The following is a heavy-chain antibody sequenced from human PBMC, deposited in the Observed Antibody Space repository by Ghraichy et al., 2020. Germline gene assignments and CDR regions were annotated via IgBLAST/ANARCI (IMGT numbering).Heavy chain of an antibody. D-gene: IGHD3-3*01. Sequence: GGSLRLSCAASGFTFSSYAMSWVRQAPGKGLEWVSAISGSGGSTYYADAVKGRFTISRDNSKNTLYLQMNSLRAEDTAVYYCAKDSGATYYDFWRDLYGMDVWGQGTTVTVSS. J-gene: IGHJ6*02. V-gene: IGHV3-23*01. CDR1: GFTFSSYA. CDR2: ISGSGGST. CDR3: AKDSGATYYDFWRDLYGMDV.